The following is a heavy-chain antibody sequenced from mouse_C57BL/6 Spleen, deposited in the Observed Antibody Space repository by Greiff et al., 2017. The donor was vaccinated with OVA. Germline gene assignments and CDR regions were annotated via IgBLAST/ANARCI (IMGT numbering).Heavy chain of an antibody. CDR1: GYAFSSSW. D-gene: IGHD1-1*01. V-gene: IGHV1-82*01. CDR2: IYPGDGDT. J-gene: IGHJ4*01. CDR3: AREGYGSSWNYAMDY. Sequence: QVQLQQSGPELVKPGASVKISCKASGYAFSSSWMNWVKQRPGKGLGWIGRIYPGDGDTNYNGKFKGKATLTADKSSSTAYMQLSSLTSEDSAVYFCAREGYGSSWNYAMDYWGQGTSVTVSS.